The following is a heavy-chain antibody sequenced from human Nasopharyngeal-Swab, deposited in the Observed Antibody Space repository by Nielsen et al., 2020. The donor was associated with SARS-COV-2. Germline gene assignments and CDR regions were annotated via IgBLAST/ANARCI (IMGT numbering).Heavy chain of an antibody. D-gene: IGHD3-22*01. CDR3: ARSDYYEYYAFDI. Sequence: SETLSLTCTVSGGSISSYYWSWIRQPPGKGLEWIGYIYYSGSTKYNPSLKSRVTISVDRSKNQFSLKLSSVTAADTAVYYCARSDYYEYYAFDIWGQGTMVTVSS. CDR2: IYYSGST. J-gene: IGHJ3*02. CDR1: GGSISSYY. V-gene: IGHV4-59*12.